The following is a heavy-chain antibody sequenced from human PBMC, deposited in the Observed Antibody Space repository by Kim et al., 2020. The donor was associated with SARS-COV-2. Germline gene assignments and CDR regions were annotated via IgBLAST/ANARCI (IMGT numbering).Heavy chain of an antibody. CDR3: ASSFGELSRLDY. CDR2: ISYDGSNK. D-gene: IGHD3-10*01. J-gene: IGHJ4*02. Sequence: GGSLRLSCAASGFTFSSYAMHWVRQAPGKGLEWVAVISYDGSNKYYADSVKGRFTTSRDNSKNTLYLQMNSLRAEDTAVYYCASSFGELSRLDYWGQGTL. CDR1: GFTFSSYA. V-gene: IGHV3-30-3*01.